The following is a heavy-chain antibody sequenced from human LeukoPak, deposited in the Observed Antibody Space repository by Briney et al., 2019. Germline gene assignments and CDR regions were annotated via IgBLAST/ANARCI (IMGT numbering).Heavy chain of an antibody. D-gene: IGHD3-10*01. CDR1: GFTFSSYW. V-gene: IGHV3-7*01. Sequence: AGGSLRLSCAASGFTFSSYWMSWVRQAPGKGLEWVANIKQDGSEKYYVDSVKGRFTISRDNAKNSLYLQMNSLRAEDTAVYYCARGWFRVSNWFDPWGQGTLVTVSS. J-gene: IGHJ5*02. CDR3: ARGWFRVSNWFDP. CDR2: IKQDGSEK.